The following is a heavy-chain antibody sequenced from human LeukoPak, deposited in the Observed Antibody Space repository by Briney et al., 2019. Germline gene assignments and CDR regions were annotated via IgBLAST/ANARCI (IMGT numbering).Heavy chain of an antibody. J-gene: IGHJ4*02. CDR2: IYHSGST. CDR1: GGSISSGGYY. D-gene: IGHD6-13*01. CDR3: ARDRGVGIAAASDY. V-gene: IGHV4-30-2*01. Sequence: SETLSLTCTVSGGSISSGGYYWSWIRQPPGKGLEWIGYIYHSGSTYYNPSLKSRVTISVDRSKNQFSLKLSSVTAADTAVYYCARDRGVGIAAASDYWGQGTLVTVSS.